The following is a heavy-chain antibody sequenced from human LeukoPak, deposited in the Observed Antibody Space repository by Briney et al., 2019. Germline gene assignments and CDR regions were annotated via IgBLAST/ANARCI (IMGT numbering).Heavy chain of an antibody. V-gene: IGHV3-7*01. CDR1: GLVFSNYW. Sequence: GGSRRLSCLGSGLVFSNYWMTWLRHAPGEGLECFANIKEDGSVIYYADSVKGRFTISRDNDKNSVYLQMNSLRVEDTALYYCATGRWFGEFAGSAFEDWGQGTLVTVS. J-gene: IGHJ4*02. CDR3: ATGRWFGEFAGSAFED. D-gene: IGHD3-10*01. CDR2: IKEDGSVI.